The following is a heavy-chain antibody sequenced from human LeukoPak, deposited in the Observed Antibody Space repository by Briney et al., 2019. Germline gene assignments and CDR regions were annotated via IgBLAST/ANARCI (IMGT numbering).Heavy chain of an antibody. CDR2: IYSDGST. J-gene: IGHJ4*02. D-gene: IGHD3/OR15-3a*01. CDR1: GFSVSTSY. V-gene: IGHV3-53*01. Sequence: GGSLRLSCAASGFSVSTSYISWVRQAPGKGLEWVSVIYSDGSTKYADSVKARFTTSRDNSKNTVYLQMKSLRVEDTAVYYCARGTLDNWGQGTLVTVSS. CDR3: ARGTLDN.